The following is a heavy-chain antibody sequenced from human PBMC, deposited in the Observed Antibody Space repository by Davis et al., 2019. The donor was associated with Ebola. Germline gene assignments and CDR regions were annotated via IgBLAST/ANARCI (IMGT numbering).Heavy chain of an antibody. V-gene: IGHV3-48*03. Sequence: GESLKISCAASEFTFSSYEMNWVRQAPGKGLEWVSYIDSSASTTYYHDSGKGRFTISRDNAKNSLFLQMNSLRAEDTAVYYCAREAPFCGGDCLDYWGQGTLVTVSS. CDR3: AREAPFCGGDCLDY. D-gene: IGHD2-21*01. CDR2: IDSSASTT. CDR1: EFTFSSYE. J-gene: IGHJ4*02.